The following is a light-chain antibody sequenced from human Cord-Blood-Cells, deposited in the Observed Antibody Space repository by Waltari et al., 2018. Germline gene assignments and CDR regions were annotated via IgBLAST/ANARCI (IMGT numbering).Light chain of an antibody. CDR3: CSYAGSYTLV. J-gene: IGLJ3*02. CDR1: SSDVGGYNY. V-gene: IGLV2-11*01. Sequence: QSALNQPRSVSGSPGQSVTISCTGTSSDVGGYNYVSWYQQHPGKAPKLMIYDVSKRPSGVPDRFSGSKSGNTASLTISALQAEDEADYYCCSYAGSYTLVFGGGTKLTVL. CDR2: DVS.